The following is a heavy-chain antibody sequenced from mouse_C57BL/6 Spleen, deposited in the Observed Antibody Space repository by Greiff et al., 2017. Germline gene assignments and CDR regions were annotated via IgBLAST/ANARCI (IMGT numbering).Heavy chain of an antibody. CDR1: GYSITSGYY. Sequence: EVQLVESGPGLVKPSQSLSLTCSVTGYSITSGYYWNWIRQFPGNKLEWMGYISYDGSNNYNPSLKNRISLTRDTSKNQFFLKLNSVTTEDTATYYGARFGGLRRDYFDYWGQGTTLTVSS. CDR3: ARFGGLRRDYFDY. CDR2: ISYDGSN. D-gene: IGHD2-4*01. J-gene: IGHJ2*01. V-gene: IGHV3-6*01.